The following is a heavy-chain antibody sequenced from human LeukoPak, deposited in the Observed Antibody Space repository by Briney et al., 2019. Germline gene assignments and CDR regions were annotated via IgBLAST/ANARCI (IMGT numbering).Heavy chain of an antibody. CDR2: ISSNGGST. J-gene: IGHJ4*02. Sequence: GGSLRLSCAASGFTFSSYAMHWVRQAAGKGLEYVPAISSNGGSTYYANSVKGRFTISRDNSKNTLYLQMGSLRADDLAVYYCARSGRSDFWSGYPIDYWGQGTLVTVSS. CDR3: ARSGRSDFWSGYPIDY. V-gene: IGHV3-64*01. D-gene: IGHD3-3*01. CDR1: GFTFSSYA.